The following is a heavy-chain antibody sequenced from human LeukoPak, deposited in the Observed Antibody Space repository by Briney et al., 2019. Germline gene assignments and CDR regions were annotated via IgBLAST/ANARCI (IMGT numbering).Heavy chain of an antibody. CDR3: AKGHSDFGTGFDW. CDR1: GFTFSNYA. D-gene: IGHD4-17*01. V-gene: IGHV3-23*01. J-gene: IGHJ4*02. CDR2: ISGSGGRT. Sequence: GGSLTLSCAASGFTFSNYAMTWVRQAPGRGLECVSVISGSGGRTYYADSVERRFTISRDNSKNTLYLQMNSLRAEDTAVYYCAKGHSDFGTGFDWWGRGTLVTVPS.